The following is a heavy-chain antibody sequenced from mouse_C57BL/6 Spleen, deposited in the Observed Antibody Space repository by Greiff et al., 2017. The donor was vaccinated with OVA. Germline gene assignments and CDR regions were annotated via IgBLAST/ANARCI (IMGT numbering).Heavy chain of an antibody. Sequence: DVMLVESGGGLVQPGESLKLSCESNEYAFPSHDMSWVRKTPEKRLELVAAINSDGGSTYYPDTMERRFTITRDNTKKTLYLQMSSRMSEDTALYYCARQGDSVGYFDVWGTGTTVTVSS. V-gene: IGHV5-2*01. D-gene: IGHD1-1*01. J-gene: IGHJ1*03. CDR2: INSDGGST. CDR3: ARQGDSVGYFDV. CDR1: EYAFPSHD.